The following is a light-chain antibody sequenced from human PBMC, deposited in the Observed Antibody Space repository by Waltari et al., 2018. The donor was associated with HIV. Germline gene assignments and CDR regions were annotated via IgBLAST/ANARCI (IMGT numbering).Light chain of an antibody. CDR2: ANS. CDR1: TSNIGAGHE. Sequence: QSLLTQPPSVSATPGQRITISCTGNTSNIGAGHEVHWYRQLPGTAPRLLIFANSNRPSGVPDRISGSKSTASASLAITGLQAEDEGYYYCQSSDIRLHGLWVFGGGTKVTVL. CDR3: QSSDIRLHGLWV. J-gene: IGLJ3*02. V-gene: IGLV1-40*01.